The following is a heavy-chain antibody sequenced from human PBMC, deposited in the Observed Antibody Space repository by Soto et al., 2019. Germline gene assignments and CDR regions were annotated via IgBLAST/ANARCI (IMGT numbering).Heavy chain of an antibody. D-gene: IGHD2-15*01. CDR2: ISSSGYI. CDR1: GFNFNSYT. CDR3: ARDCSGGSCYPGMDV. Sequence: PGGSLRLSCADSGFNFNSYTINWVRQAPGKRLEWLSSISSSGYIFSTDSVGGRFTISRDNAKNSVYLQINSLRAEDTAVYFCARDCSGGSCYPGMDVWGQGTTVTVSS. V-gene: IGHV3-21*01. J-gene: IGHJ6*02.